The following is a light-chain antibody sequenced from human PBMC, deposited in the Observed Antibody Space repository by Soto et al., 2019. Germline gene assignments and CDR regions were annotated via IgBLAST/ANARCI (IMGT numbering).Light chain of an antibody. CDR3: CSYAGSYNWV. Sequence: QSALTQPRSVSGSPGQSVTISCTGTSSDVGDYNYVSWYQQHPGKAPKLMIYDVTKRPSGVPDRFSGSKSGNTASLTISGLQAEDEADYDCCSYAGSYNWVFGGGTKLTVL. CDR2: DVT. CDR1: SSDVGDYNY. V-gene: IGLV2-11*01. J-gene: IGLJ3*02.